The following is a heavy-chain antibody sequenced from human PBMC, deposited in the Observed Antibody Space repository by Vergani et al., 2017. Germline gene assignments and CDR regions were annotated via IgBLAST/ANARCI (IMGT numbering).Heavy chain of an antibody. Sequence: QVQLVESGGGLVKPGGSLRLSCAASGFSFSDHYMTWIRQAPGKGLEWVSYISNSGNTIEYADSVKGRFSISRDNAKSSLFLQMNSLRAEDTAVYYCAKDLYSSSLVRYFDYWGQGTLVTVSS. J-gene: IGHJ4*02. D-gene: IGHD6-13*01. V-gene: IGHV3-11*04. CDR3: AKDLYSSSLVRYFDY. CDR2: ISNSGNTI. CDR1: GFSFSDHY.